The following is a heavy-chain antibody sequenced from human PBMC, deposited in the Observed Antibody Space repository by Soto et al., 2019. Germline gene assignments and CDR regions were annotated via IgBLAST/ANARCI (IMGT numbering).Heavy chain of an antibody. V-gene: IGHV4-39*01. Sequence: SETLSLTCTVSGGSISSSSYYWGWIRQPPGKGLEWIGSIYYSGSTYYNPSLKSRVTISVDTSKNQFSLKLSSVTAADTAVYYCANHYVWGSYRPNWFDPWGQGTLVPVSS. CDR3: ANHYVWGSYRPNWFDP. J-gene: IGHJ5*02. D-gene: IGHD3-16*02. CDR2: IYYSGST. CDR1: GGSISSSSYY.